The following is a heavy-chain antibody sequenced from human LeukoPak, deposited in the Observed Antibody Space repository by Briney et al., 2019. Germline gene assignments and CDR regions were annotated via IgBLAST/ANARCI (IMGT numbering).Heavy chain of an antibody. Sequence: SETLSLTCTVFGGSISSSSYYWGWIRQPPGKGLEWIGSIYYSGSTYYNPSLKSRVTISVDTSKNQFSLKLSSVTAADTAVYYCARRVTIFGVVIWFDYWGQGTLVTVSS. CDR2: IYYSGST. CDR1: GGSISSSSYY. D-gene: IGHD3-3*01. J-gene: IGHJ4*02. CDR3: ARRVTIFGVVIWFDY. V-gene: IGHV4-39*01.